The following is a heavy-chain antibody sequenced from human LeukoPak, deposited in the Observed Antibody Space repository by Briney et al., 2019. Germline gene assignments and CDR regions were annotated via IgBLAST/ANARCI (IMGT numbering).Heavy chain of an antibody. D-gene: IGHD2-8*01. Sequence: GGSLRLSCAASGFTSSSYGMHWVRQAPGKGLEWVAFIRYDGSNKYYADSVKGRFTISRDNSKNTLYLQMNSLSAEDTAVYYCAKGPLGDIVLMVYAPPFDYWGEGTLVTVSS. CDR2: IRYDGSNK. J-gene: IGHJ4*02. CDR1: GFTSSSYG. CDR3: AKGPLGDIVLMVYAPPFDY. V-gene: IGHV3-30*02.